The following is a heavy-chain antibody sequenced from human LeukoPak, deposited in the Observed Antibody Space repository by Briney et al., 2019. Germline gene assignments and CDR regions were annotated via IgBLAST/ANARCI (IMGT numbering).Heavy chain of an antibody. D-gene: IGHD4-17*01. J-gene: IGHJ4*02. CDR2: ISGSGNTI. V-gene: IGHV3-11*04. Sequence: GGSLRLSCAASGFIFSDYYMSWIRQAPGKGLEWVSYISGSGNTIHFADSVKGQFTISRDNAKNSLYLQMNNLTAEDTAVYYCANFDYGSDFDYWGQGTLVTVSS. CDR1: GFIFSDYY. CDR3: ANFDYGSDFDY.